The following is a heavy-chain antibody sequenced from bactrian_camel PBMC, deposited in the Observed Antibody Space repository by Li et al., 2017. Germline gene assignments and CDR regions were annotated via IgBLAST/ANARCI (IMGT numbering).Heavy chain of an antibody. J-gene: IGHJ4*01. Sequence: HVQLVESGGGLVQPGGSLRLSCAASGFTFINKWIHWVRQAPGKGLEWVSSLYSDDPTTYYADSLKGRFTVSRDNAKNTLYLQATSLKPEDTAVYFCVKYRMPFTWSEGFDYWGQGTQVTVS. CDR1: GFTFINKW. CDR2: LYSDDPTT. CDR3: VKYRMPFTWSEGFDY. D-gene: IGHD1*01. V-gene: IGHV3S6*01.